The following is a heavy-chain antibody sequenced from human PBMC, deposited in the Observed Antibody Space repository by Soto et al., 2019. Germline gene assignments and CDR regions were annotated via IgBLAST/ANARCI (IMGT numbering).Heavy chain of an antibody. Sequence: VASVKVSCKASGYTFTSYDINWVRQATGQGLEWMGWMNPNSGNTGYAQKFQGRVTMTRNTSISTAYMELSSLRSEDTAVYYCAVVVGWFDAFDIWGQGTMVTVSS. V-gene: IGHV1-8*01. CDR2: MNPNSGNT. D-gene: IGHD3-22*01. CDR1: GYTFTSYD. J-gene: IGHJ3*02. CDR3: AVVVGWFDAFDI.